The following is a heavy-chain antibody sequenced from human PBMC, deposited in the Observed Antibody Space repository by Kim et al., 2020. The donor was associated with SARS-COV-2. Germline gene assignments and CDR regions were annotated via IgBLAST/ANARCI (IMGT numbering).Heavy chain of an antibody. CDR2: INNSGGAT. CDR1: GFTFSTYA. D-gene: IGHD5-12*01. J-gene: IGHJ4*02. V-gene: IGHV3-23*01. CDR3: SGGGYSYGWVY. Sequence: GGSLRLSCAASGFTFSTYAMSWVRQAPGKGLEWVSDINNSGGATNYADSVKGRPTISRDNSRNTLYLQMNSLRVDDTAVYYCSGGGYSYGWVYWGQGILVTVSS.